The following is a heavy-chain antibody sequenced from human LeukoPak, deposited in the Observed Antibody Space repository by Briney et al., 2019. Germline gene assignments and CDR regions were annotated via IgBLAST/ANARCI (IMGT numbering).Heavy chain of an antibody. D-gene: IGHD3-22*01. CDR1: GFTFSSYA. V-gene: IGHV3-23*01. Sequence: GGSLRLSCAASGFTFSSYAMSWVRQAPGKGLEWVSAISGRGGSTYYADSVKGRFTISRDNSKNTLYLQMNSLRAEDTAVYYCAKHTYYYDSSGYYSPFDYWGQGTLVTVSS. J-gene: IGHJ4*02. CDR2: ISGRGGST. CDR3: AKHTYYYDSSGYYSPFDY.